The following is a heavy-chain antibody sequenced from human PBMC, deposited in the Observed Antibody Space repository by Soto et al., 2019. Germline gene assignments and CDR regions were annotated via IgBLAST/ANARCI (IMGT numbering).Heavy chain of an antibody. CDR3: ASHLPAAFVMDV. V-gene: IGHV1-69*05. Sequence: QVQLVQSGAEVKKPGSSVKVSCKASGGTFSSYAISWVRQAPGQGLEWMGGIIPIFGTANYAQKFQGRVTITTDEATSTAYMELSSLRSEDTAVYSCASHLPAAFVMDVWGQGTTVTVSS. CDR2: IIPIFGTA. D-gene: IGHD2-2*01. CDR1: GGTFSSYA. J-gene: IGHJ6*02.